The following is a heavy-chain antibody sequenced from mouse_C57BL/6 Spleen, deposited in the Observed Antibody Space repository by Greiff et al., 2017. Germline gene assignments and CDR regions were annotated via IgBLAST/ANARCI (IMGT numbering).Heavy chain of an antibody. CDR3: TTRGYYGTEDD. D-gene: IGHD1-1*01. V-gene: IGHV14-4*01. J-gene: IGHJ4*01. CDR1: GFNITDDY. CDR2: IDPENGDT. Sequence: VQLKESGAELARPGASVKLSCTASGFNITDDYMHWVKQRPEQGLEWIGWIDPENGDTEYASKFQGKATITADTSSNTAYLQLSSLTSEDTAVYYCTTRGYYGTEDDWGQGTSVTVSS.